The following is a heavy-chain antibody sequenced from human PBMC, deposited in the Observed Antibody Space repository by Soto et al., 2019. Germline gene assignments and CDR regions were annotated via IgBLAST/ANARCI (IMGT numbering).Heavy chain of an antibody. CDR3: ATSSVRRWSY. CDR1: GGSFSGDY. Sequence: PSETLSLTCAVYGGSFSGDYWTCIRQHPAKGLVWIGGITHRASTNYNPPLQSRLTISVNTSPNQYSLNLTSVTAAATAVYYCATSSVRRWSYWGQGNLVTVS. J-gene: IGHJ1*01. V-gene: IGHV4-34*01. CDR2: ITHRAST. D-gene: IGHD3-10*02.